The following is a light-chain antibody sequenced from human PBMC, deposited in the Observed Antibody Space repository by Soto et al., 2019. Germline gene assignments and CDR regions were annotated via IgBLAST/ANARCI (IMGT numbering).Light chain of an antibody. V-gene: IGKV3-15*01. Sequence: DIVMTQSPATLPVSPGERATLPCRASQSVSSNLAWYQQKPGQAPRFLIYGASTRATGIPARFSGSGSGTEFTLTISSLQSEDFAVYYCQQYDNWPLTFGGGTKVDIK. CDR3: QQYDNWPLT. CDR1: QSVSSN. J-gene: IGKJ4*01. CDR2: GAS.